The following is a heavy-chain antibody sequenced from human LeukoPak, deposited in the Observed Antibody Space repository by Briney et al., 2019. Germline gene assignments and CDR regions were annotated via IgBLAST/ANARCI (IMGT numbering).Heavy chain of an antibody. CDR2: IYYSGST. D-gene: IGHD1-26*01. Sequence: KPSETLSLTCTVSGGSISSYYWSWIRQPPGKGLEWIGYIYYSGSTNYNPSLKSRVTISVDTSKSQFSLKLSSVTAADTAVYYCAENGTQLDHRGQGTLVTVSS. J-gene: IGHJ4*02. CDR3: AENGTQLDH. V-gene: IGHV4-59*01. CDR1: GGSISSYY.